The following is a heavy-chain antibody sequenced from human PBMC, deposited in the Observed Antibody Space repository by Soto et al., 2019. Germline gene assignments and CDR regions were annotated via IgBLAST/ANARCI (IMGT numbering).Heavy chain of an antibody. CDR1: GGPFSTLS. CDR2: IIPIFDAT. V-gene: IGHV1-69*01. Sequence: QVQLVQSGAEVKKPGSSVKVSCKVAGGPFSTLSISWVRQAPGQGLVWMGGIIPIFDATNYAQKFQGRVTITADDSTSTAYMEVSSLRSDDTAVYYCAGDLPNRAGRVWGPGTLVTVSS. J-gene: IGHJ4*02. CDR3: AGDLPNRAGRV. D-gene: IGHD3-10*01.